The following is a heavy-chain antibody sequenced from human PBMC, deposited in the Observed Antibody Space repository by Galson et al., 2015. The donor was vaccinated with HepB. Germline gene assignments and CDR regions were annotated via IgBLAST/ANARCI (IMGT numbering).Heavy chain of an antibody. Sequence: LRLSCAASGFTFSNAWMNWVRQAPGKGLEWVGRIKSKTDGGTTDYAAPVKGRFTISRDDSKNTLYLQMNSLKTEDTAVYYCTTDHDDILTGWGVDYWGQGTLVTVSS. J-gene: IGHJ4*02. CDR1: GFTFSNAW. V-gene: IGHV3-15*07. D-gene: IGHD3-9*01. CDR2: IKSKTDGGTT. CDR3: TTDHDDILTGWGVDY.